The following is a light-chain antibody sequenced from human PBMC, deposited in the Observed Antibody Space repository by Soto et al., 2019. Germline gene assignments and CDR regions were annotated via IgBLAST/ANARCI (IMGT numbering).Light chain of an antibody. J-gene: IGKJ5*01. CDR1: QSVSSY. CDR3: QQYNDWPSIT. V-gene: IGKV3-15*01. Sequence: EIVMTQSPATLSVYPGERATLSCRASQSVSSYLAWYQQKPGQAPRLLIYGASTRATGSPARFSGSGSGTEFTLTISSLQSEDFAVYYCQQYNDWPSITFGQGTRLEI. CDR2: GAS.